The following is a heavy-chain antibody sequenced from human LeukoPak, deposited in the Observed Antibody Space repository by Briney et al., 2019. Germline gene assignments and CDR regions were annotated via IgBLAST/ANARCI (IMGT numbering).Heavy chain of an antibody. CDR2: ISSNGDNK. Sequence: GGSLRLSCSVSGFTFSTYVMHWVRQAPGKGLEYVSAISSNGDNKYYADSVKGRFTISRDNSKNTLYLQMSSLRADDTAVYYCVRGTGYWGQGTLVTVSS. V-gene: IGHV3-64D*06. CDR1: GFTFSTYV. J-gene: IGHJ4*02. CDR3: VRGTGY.